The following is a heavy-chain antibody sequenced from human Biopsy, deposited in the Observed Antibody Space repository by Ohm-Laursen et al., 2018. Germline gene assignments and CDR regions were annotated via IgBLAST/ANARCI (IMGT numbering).Heavy chain of an antibody. CDR1: DDSIRNFY. CDR2: ASYSGYT. Sequence: SETLSLTCTVSDDSIRNFYWTWIRQPPGQGLEWIGHASYSGYTNYNPSLKSRVTISIDKSKNQFFLKLSSVTAEDTAVYYCARDDAVTVIRGLYYWGQGALVTVSS. J-gene: IGHJ4*02. CDR3: ARDDAVTVIRGLYY. V-gene: IGHV4-59*01. D-gene: IGHD2-21*02.